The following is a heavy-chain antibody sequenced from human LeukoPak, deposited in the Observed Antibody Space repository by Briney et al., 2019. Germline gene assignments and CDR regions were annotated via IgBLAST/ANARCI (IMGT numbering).Heavy chain of an antibody. J-gene: IGHJ3*02. CDR3: ARHCCSGPAKRVFDI. CDR1: GGSIISSDFH. Sequence: PSETLSLTCTVSGGSIISSDFHWGWVRQPPGKGLEWIGTISYSGNTDYNPSLRSRVTISVDTSNNQFSLRLGSVTAADTAVYHCARHCCSGPAKRVFDIWGQGTMVTVSS. CDR2: ISYSGNT. D-gene: IGHD2-15*01. V-gene: IGHV4-39*01.